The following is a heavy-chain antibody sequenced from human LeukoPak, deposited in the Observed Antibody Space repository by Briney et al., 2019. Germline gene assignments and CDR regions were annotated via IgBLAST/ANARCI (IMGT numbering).Heavy chain of an antibody. J-gene: IGHJ5*02. V-gene: IGHV3-13*01. Sequence: GGSLRLSCAAPGFTFSTYDMHWVRQATGKGLEWVAGIGTVGDIYYLGSVKGRFTISRENAKNSLYLQMNNLRAGDTAVYYCARGASNGFDPWGQGTLVTVSS. CDR1: GFTFSTYD. CDR2: IGTVGDI. CDR3: ARGASNGFDP.